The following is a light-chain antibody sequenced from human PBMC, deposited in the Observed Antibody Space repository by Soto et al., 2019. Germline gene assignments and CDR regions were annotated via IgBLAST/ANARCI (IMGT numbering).Light chain of an antibody. CDR2: LGS. J-gene: IGKJ2*01. V-gene: IGKV2-28*01. CDR1: QSLLHSNGYNY. Sequence: DIVMTQSPLSLPVTPGEPASISCRSSQSLLHSNGYNYLDWYLQKPGQSPQLLIYLGSNRASGVPDRISGSGSGTDFTLKISRVEAEDVGVYYCMPALQPPVYTLGPGTKLEIK. CDR3: MPALQPPVYT.